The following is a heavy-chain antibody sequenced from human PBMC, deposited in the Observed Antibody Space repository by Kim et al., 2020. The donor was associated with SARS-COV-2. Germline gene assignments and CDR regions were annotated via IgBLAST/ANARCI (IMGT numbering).Heavy chain of an antibody. V-gene: IGHV3-33*05. D-gene: IGHD6-13*01. Sequence: GGSLRLSCAASGFTFSSYGMHWVRQAPGKGLEWVAVISYDGSNKYYADSVKGRFTISRDNSKNTLYLQMNSLRAEDTAVYYCARDHRGYSSSRATLDYWG. J-gene: IGHJ4*01. CDR1: GFTFSSYG. CDR3: ARDHRGYSSSRATLDY. CDR2: ISYDGSNK.